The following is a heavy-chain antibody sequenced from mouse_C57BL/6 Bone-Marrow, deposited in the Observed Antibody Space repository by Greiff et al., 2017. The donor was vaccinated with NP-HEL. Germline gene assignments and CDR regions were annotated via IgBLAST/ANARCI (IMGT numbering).Heavy chain of an antibody. V-gene: IGHV1-7*01. Sequence: QVQLQQSGAELAKPGASVKLSCKASGYTFTSYWMHWVKQRPGQGLEWIGYINPSSGYTKYNQKFKDKATLTAYKSSSTAYMQLSSLTYEASAVYYCASWAWFAYWGQGTLVTVSA. CDR3: ASWAWFAY. CDR2: INPSSGYT. CDR1: GYTFTSYW. D-gene: IGHD4-1*01. J-gene: IGHJ3*01.